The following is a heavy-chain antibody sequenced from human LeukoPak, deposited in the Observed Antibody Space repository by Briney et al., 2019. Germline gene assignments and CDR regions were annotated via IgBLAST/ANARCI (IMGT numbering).Heavy chain of an antibody. D-gene: IGHD5-18*01. V-gene: IGHV3-30-3*01. CDR3: ARDNCSYGLCYFDY. J-gene: IGHJ4*02. CDR1: GFTFSSYA. Sequence: GGSLRLSCAASGFTFSSYAMRWVRQAPGKGLEWVAVISYDGSNKYYADSVKGRFTISRDNSKNTLYLQMNSLRAEDTAVYYCARDNCSYGLCYFDYWGQGTLVTVSS. CDR2: ISYDGSNK.